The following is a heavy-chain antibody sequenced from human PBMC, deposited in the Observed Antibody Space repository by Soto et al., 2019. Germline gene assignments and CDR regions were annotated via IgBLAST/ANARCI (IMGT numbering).Heavy chain of an antibody. Sequence: PSETLSLTCAVSGGSISSSNWWSWVRQPPGKGLEWIGEIYHSGSTNYNPSLKSRVTISVDKSKNQFSLKLSSVTAADTAVYYCSRVWTTVTNWFDPWGQGTLVTVPS. D-gene: IGHD4-17*01. CDR2: IYHSGST. CDR3: SRVWTTVTNWFDP. V-gene: IGHV4-4*02. CDR1: GGSISSSNW. J-gene: IGHJ5*02.